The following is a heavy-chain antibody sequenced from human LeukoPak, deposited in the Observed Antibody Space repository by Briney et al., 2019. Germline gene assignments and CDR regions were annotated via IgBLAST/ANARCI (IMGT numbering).Heavy chain of an antibody. CDR1: GGSISSGSYY. D-gene: IGHD4-23*01. CDR3: ATLTGGDDAFDI. J-gene: IGHJ3*02. V-gene: IGHV4-61*02. CDR2: IYTSGST. Sequence: SETLSLTCTVSGGSISSGSYYWSWLRQPAGKGLEWIGRIYTSGSTNYTPSLKSRVTISVLTSKNRFSLKLSSVTAADTAVYYCATLTGGDDAFDIWGQGTMVTVSS.